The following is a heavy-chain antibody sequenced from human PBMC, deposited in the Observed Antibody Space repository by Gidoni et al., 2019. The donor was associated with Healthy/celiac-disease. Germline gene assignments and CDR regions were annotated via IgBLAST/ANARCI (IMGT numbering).Heavy chain of an antibody. CDR1: GFTFSSYG. D-gene: IGHD3-16*02. CDR2: ISYDGSNK. Sequence: QVQLVESGGGVVQPGRSLRLSCAASGFTFSSYGMHWVRQAPGKGLEWVAVISYDGSNKYYADSVKGRFTISRDNSKNTLYLQMNSLRAEDTAVYYCAKDGGHDYVWGSYRLGSDAFDIWGQGTMVTVSS. J-gene: IGHJ3*02. V-gene: IGHV3-30*18. CDR3: AKDGGHDYVWGSYRLGSDAFDI.